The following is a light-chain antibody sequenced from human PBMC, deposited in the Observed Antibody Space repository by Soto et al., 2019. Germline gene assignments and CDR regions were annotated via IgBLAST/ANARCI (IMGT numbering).Light chain of an antibody. CDR3: MQALQTPYT. V-gene: IGKV2-28*01. Sequence: DIVMTQSPLSLPVTPGEPASISYRSSQSLLHSDGYNYLDWYLQKPGQSPQLLIYLGSNRASGVPDRFSGSGSGTDFTLKISRVEAEDVGVYYCMQALQTPYTFGQGTKLESK. CDR2: LGS. CDR1: QSLLHSDGYNY. J-gene: IGKJ2*01.